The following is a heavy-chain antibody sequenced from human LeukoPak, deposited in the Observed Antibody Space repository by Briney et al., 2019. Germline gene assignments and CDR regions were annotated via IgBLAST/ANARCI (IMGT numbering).Heavy chain of an antibody. CDR2: ISSSSSYI. V-gene: IGHV3-21*01. Sequence: PGGSLRLSCAASGFTVRKNYMSWVRQAPGKGLEWVSSISSSSSYIYYADSVKGRFTISRDNAKNSLYLQMNSVRAEDTAAYYCARGSSPWGTFDIWGQGTMVTVSS. J-gene: IGHJ3*02. CDR3: ARGSSPWGTFDI. D-gene: IGHD6-13*01. CDR1: GFTVRKNY.